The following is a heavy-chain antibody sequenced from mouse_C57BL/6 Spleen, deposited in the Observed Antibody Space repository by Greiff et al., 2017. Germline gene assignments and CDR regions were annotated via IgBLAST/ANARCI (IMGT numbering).Heavy chain of an antibody. J-gene: IGHJ3*01. V-gene: IGHV1-42*01. CDR3: ARRRGDYLWFAY. CDR1: GYSFTGYY. D-gene: IGHD2-4*01. Sequence: VQLQQSGPELVKPGASVKISCKASGYSFTGYYMNWVKQSPEKSLEWIGEINPSTGGTTYNQKFKAKATLTVDKSSSTAYMQLKSLTSEDSAVYYWARRRGDYLWFAYWGQGTLVTVSA. CDR2: INPSTGGT.